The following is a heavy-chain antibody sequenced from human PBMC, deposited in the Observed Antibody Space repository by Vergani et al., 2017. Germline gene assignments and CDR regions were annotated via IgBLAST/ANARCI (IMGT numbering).Heavy chain of an antibody. J-gene: IGHJ6*03. D-gene: IGHD4-11*01. CDR1: GESFTSYH. CDR2: IDHTGRP. CDR3: ARVNTETNGHLYYYYYMDV. V-gene: IGHV4-34*01. Sequence: QVQLQQWGGGLLKPSETLSLTCVVNGESFTSYHWTWIRQSPGEGLEWVGDIDHTGRPDYNPSLKSRLTMSVDKSRNQFSLTLNSVTATDTAIYFCARVNTETNGHLYYYYYMDVWGQGNAVTVS.